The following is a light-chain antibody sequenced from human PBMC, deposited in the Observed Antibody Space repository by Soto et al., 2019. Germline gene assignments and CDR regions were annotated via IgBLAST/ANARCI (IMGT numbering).Light chain of an antibody. CDR1: QSVNSNY. J-gene: IGKJ3*01. CDR2: DTS. CDR3: QQYGSSQVT. Sequence: EIVLMQSPGTLSLSPGEGATLSCRASQSVNSNYLAWYQQKPGQAPTVLIFDTSRRATGVPDRFSGSGSGTDFTLTISRLAPDDVAVYYGQQYGSSQVTFGPGTKVNIK. V-gene: IGKV3-20*01.